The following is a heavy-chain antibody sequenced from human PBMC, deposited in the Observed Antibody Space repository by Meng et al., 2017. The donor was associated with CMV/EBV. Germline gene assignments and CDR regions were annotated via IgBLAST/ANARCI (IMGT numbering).Heavy chain of an antibody. D-gene: IGHD3-22*01. V-gene: IGHV4-34*01. Sequence: SQTLSLTGAVYGGSFSGYYWSWIRQPPGKGLEWIGEINHSGSTNYNPSLKSRVTISVDTSKNQFSLKLSSVTAADTAVYYCARGRNYYDSSGLGLDYWGQGTLVTVSS. CDR2: INHSGST. J-gene: IGHJ4*02. CDR1: GGSFSGYY. CDR3: ARGRNYYDSSGLGLDY.